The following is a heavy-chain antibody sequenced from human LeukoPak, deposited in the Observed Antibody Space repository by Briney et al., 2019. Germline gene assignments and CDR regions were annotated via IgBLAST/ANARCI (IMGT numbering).Heavy chain of an antibody. D-gene: IGHD5-18*01. J-gene: IGHJ4*02. CDR3: ATDRGYSYGWN. CDR1: GFTFSSYW. V-gene: IGHV3-7*01. CDR2: IKQDGSEK. Sequence: PGGSLRLSCAASGFTFSSYWMSWVRQAPGKGLEWVANIKQDGSEKYYADSVKGRFTISRDNSKNTLYLQMNSLRAEDTAVYYCATDRGYSYGWNWGQGTLVTVSS.